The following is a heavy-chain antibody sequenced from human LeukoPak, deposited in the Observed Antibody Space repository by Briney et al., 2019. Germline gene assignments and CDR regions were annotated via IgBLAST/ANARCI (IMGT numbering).Heavy chain of an antibody. CDR2: IYSGGST. V-gene: IGHV3-53*01. CDR1: GFTVSSNY. Sequence: GGSLRLSCAASGFTVSSNYMSWVRQAPGKGLEWVSVIYSGGSTYYADSVKGRFTISRDNAKNSLCLQMNSLRAEDTAVYYCARQANYYYDSSGYYYFDYWGQGTLVTVSS. D-gene: IGHD3-22*01. J-gene: IGHJ4*02. CDR3: ARQANYYYDSSGYYYFDY.